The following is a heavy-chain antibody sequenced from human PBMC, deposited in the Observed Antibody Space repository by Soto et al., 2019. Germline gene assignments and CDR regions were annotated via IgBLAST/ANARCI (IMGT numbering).Heavy chain of an antibody. J-gene: IGHJ4*02. D-gene: IGHD6-19*01. V-gene: IGHV3-23*01. CDR2: ISGSGGST. Sequence: EVQLLESGGGLVQPGGSLRLSCAASGFTFSSYAMSWVRQAPGKGLEWVSAISGSGGSTYYADSVKGRFTISRDNSKKTLDMQMNRLRAEDTAVYYCARRSSGWYFDYWGQGTVVTVSS. CDR3: ARRSSGWYFDY. CDR1: GFTFSSYA.